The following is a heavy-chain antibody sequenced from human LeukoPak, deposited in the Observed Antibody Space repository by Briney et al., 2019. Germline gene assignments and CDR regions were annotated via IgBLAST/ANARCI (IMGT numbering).Heavy chain of an antibody. D-gene: IGHD1-1*01. CDR2: ISGSGDST. CDR1: GFTFNNYA. V-gene: IGHV3-23*01. J-gene: IGHJ4*02. CDR3: VKDEGGVQLAY. Sequence: GGSLRLSCAASGFTFNNYAMSWVRQAPGKGLEWGSAISGSGDSTYYADSVKGRFTISRDNSKNTLYLQMNSLRADDTAVYYCVKDEGGVQLAYWGQGTLVTVSS.